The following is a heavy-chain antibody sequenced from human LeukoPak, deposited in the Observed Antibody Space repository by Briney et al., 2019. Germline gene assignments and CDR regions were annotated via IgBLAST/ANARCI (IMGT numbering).Heavy chain of an antibody. CDR3: SSSGYYSRFVSSY. CDR2: ISGSGGST. V-gene: IGHV3-23*01. Sequence: GGSLRLSCAASGFTFSSYAMSWVRQAPGKGLEWVSAISGSGGSTYYADSVKGRFTISRDNSKNTLYLQMNSLKTEDTAVYYCSSSGYYSRFVSSYWGQGTLVTVSS. D-gene: IGHD3-22*01. CDR1: GFTFSSYA. J-gene: IGHJ4*02.